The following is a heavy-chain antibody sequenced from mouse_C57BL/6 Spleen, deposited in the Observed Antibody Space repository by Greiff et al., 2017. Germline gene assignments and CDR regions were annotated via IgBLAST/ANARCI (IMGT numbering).Heavy chain of an antibody. J-gene: IGHJ2*01. D-gene: IGHD1-1*01. CDR3: ARDYGSSSPYFDY. V-gene: IGHV1-72*01. CDR1: GYTFTSSW. CDR2: IDPNSGGT. Sequence: VQLQQPGAELLKPGASVKLSCKASGYTFTSSWMHWVKQRPGRGLERIGRIDPNSGGTKYNEKFKSKATLTVDKPSSTAYMQLSSLTSEDSAVYYCARDYGSSSPYFDYWGQGTTLTVSS.